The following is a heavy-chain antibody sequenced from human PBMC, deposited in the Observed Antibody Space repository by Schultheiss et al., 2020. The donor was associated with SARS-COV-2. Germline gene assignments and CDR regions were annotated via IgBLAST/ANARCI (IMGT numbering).Heavy chain of an antibody. CDR1: GFTFSSYA. Sequence: GSLRLSCAASGFTFSSYAMSWVRQAPGKGLEWIGEINHSGSTYYNPSLKSRVTISVDTSKNQFSLKLSSVTAADTAVYYCARRRYDSSGLYAFDIWGQGTMVTVSS. V-gene: IGHV4-34*01. CDR3: ARRRYDSSGLYAFDI. J-gene: IGHJ3*02. D-gene: IGHD3-22*01. CDR2: INHSGST.